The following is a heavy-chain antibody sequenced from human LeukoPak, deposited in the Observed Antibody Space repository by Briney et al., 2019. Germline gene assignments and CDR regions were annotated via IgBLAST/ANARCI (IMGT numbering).Heavy chain of an antibody. CDR2: ISYSGST. J-gene: IGHJ4*02. D-gene: IGHD3-22*01. Sequence: ETLSLTCTVSGGSFSGYYWSWIRQPPGKGLEWIGYISYSGSTNYKPSLKSRVTISLDASKSQFSLKLSSVTAADTAVYYCAGGGTYYYDSSGYYWGQGTLVTVSS. V-gene: IGHV4-59*01. CDR1: GGSFSGYY. CDR3: AGGGTYYYDSSGYY.